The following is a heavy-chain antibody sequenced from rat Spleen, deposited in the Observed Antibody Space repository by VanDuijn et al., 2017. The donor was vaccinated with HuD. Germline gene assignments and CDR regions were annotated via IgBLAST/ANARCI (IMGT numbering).Heavy chain of an antibody. Sequence: EVQLVESGGDLVQPGRSLKLTCAASGFNFNDYWMGWVRQAPTQGLEWVASISPTGATTNYRDSVKGRFTISRDNAESTLSLQMNSLRSEDTATYYCTRGGNYDFDYWGQGVMVTVSS. CDR1: GFNFNDYW. CDR3: TRGGNYDFDY. V-gene: IGHV5-25*01. CDR2: ISPTGATT. J-gene: IGHJ2*01. D-gene: IGHD1-10*01.